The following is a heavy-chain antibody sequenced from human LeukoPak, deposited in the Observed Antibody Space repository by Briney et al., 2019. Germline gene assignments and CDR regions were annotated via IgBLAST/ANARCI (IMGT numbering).Heavy chain of an antibody. CDR3: ATSGDIVVVPAAIDYYYGMDV. Sequence: ASVKVSCKVSGYTLTELSMRWVRQAPGKGLEWMGGFDPEDGETIYAQKFQGRVTMTEDTSTDTAYMELSSLRSEDTAVYYCATSGDIVVVPAAIDYYYGMDVWGQGTTVTVSS. V-gene: IGHV1-24*01. CDR2: FDPEDGET. CDR1: GYTLTELS. J-gene: IGHJ6*02. D-gene: IGHD2-2*02.